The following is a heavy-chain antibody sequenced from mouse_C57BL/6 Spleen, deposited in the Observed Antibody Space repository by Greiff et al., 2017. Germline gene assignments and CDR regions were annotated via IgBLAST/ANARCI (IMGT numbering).Heavy chain of an antibody. J-gene: IGHJ2*01. D-gene: IGHD2-4*01. CDR3: ARYYDYLYYFDY. CDR2: IYPGSGST. Sequence: VQLQQPGAELVKPGASVQMSCKASGYTFTSYWITWVKQRPGQGLEWIGDIYPGSGSTNYNEKFKSKATLTVDTSSSTAYMQLSSLTSEDSAVXYCARYYDYLYYFDYWRQGTTLTVSS. V-gene: IGHV1-55*01. CDR1: GYTFTSYW.